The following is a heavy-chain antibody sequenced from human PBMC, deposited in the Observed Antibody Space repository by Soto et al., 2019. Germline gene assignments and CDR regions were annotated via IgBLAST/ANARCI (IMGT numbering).Heavy chain of an antibody. CDR2: IYYSGST. Sequence: QLQLQESGPGLVKPSETLSLTCTVSGGSISSSRYYWGWIRQPPGKGLEWIGRIYYSGSTYYNPSLKSRVTISVDTSKNQFSLKLSSVTAADTAVYYCTNSNWFDPWVQGTLVTVSS. J-gene: IGHJ5*02. CDR1: GGSISSSRYY. V-gene: IGHV4-39*01. D-gene: IGHD3-10*01. CDR3: TNSNWFDP.